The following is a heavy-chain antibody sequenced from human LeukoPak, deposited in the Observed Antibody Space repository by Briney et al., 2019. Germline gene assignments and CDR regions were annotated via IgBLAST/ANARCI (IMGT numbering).Heavy chain of an antibody. J-gene: IGHJ4*02. V-gene: IGHV3-30*01. CDR3: AREDIVVVPTIRTPFDH. CDR2: ISYDGTHK. D-gene: IGHD2-2*01. Sequence: PGGSLRLSCAASGFAFSSYTMHWVRQAPGRGLEWVAVISYDGTHKYYADSVKGRFTISRDNSKNTLYLQMNSLRAGDTAVYYCAREDIVVVPTIRTPFDHWGQGTLVTVTS. CDR1: GFAFSSYT.